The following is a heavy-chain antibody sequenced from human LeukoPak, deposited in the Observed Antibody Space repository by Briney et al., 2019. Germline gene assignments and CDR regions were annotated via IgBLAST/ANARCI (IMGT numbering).Heavy chain of an antibody. Sequence: GGSLRLSCAASGFSFSNHYINWVRQTPGKGPERVGRTRNKAERNKTEYAASVKGRFTISRDDSKKSLLLHMNSLKTEDTAVYYWARGSSIIQVGARSDMDVWGKGTTVTASS. J-gene: IGHJ6*03. V-gene: IGHV3-72*01. CDR1: GFSFSNHY. D-gene: IGHD5/OR15-5a*01. CDR3: ARGSSIIQVGARSDMDV. CDR2: TRNKAERNKT.